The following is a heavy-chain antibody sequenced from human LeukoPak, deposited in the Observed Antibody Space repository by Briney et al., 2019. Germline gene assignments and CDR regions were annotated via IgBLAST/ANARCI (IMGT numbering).Heavy chain of an antibody. Sequence: ASVKVSCKASGYTFTDSFIHWVRQAPGQGLEWMGLINPNSGGTKYAQKFQGRVTMTRDTPISTAYMELSRLRSDDTAVYYCARDLGGSSQDAFDIWGQGTMVTVSS. CDR2: INPNSGGT. V-gene: IGHV1-2*02. CDR3: ARDLGGSSQDAFDI. J-gene: IGHJ3*02. CDR1: GYTFTDSF. D-gene: IGHD1-26*01.